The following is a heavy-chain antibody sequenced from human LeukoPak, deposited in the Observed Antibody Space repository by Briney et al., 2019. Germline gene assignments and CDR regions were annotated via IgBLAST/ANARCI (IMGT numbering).Heavy chain of an antibody. J-gene: IGHJ6*04. CDR1: GFTFNRYW. CDR2: IKQDGSAK. Sequence: GGSLRLSCAASGFTFNRYWMSWVRQAPGKELQWVANIKQDGSAKYVDSVKGRFTISRDNAKNSLYLQMNSLRAEDTAVYYCAELGITMIGGVWGKGTTVTISS. V-gene: IGHV3-7*01. CDR3: AELGITMIGGV. D-gene: IGHD3-10*02.